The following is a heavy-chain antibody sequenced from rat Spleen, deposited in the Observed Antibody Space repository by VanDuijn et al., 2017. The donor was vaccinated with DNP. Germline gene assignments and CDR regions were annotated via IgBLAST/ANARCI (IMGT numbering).Heavy chain of an antibody. V-gene: IGHV2-19*01. D-gene: IGHD1-1*01. Sequence: QVQLKESGPGLVQPSQTLSLTCTVSGFSLTNYHVDWVRQPPGKGLEWMGRLQSDGNTDYNSALKSLLSISRDTSKSQVFLKMNSLQTEDTAIYFCTRDYSATGYWGQGVMVTVSS. J-gene: IGHJ2*01. CDR1: GFSLTNYH. CDR3: TRDYSATGY. CDR2: LQSDGNT.